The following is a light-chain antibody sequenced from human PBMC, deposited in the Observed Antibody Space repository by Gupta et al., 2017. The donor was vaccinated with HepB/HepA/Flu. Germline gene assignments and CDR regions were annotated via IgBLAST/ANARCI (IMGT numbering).Light chain of an antibody. CDR2: WAS. V-gene: IGKV4-1*01. CDR3: QQYDTSPWT. Sequence: DSSITHSPDSLSVSLGERATINCKSSRSVLDTSNNKNYLAWLQQKPGQPPKVLIYWASTRQTGVPDGFSGRGSGTDFTLTISGLQAEDVAVYYCQQYDTSPWTFGQGTKVEIK. CDR1: RSVLDTSNNKNY. J-gene: IGKJ1*01.